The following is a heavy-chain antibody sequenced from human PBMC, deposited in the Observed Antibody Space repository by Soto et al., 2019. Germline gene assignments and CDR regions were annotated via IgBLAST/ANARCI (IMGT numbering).Heavy chain of an antibody. V-gene: IGHV3-48*01. D-gene: IGHD6-13*01. Sequence: PGGSLRLSCAASGCTFSSYSMNWVRQAPGKGLEWVSYISSSSTIYYADSVKGRFTISRDNAKNSLYLQMNSLRAGDTAVYYCARGLDPYSSSWYAENWFDPWGQGTLVTVSS. CDR2: ISSSSTI. J-gene: IGHJ5*02. CDR1: GCTFSSYS. CDR3: ARGLDPYSSSWYAENWFDP.